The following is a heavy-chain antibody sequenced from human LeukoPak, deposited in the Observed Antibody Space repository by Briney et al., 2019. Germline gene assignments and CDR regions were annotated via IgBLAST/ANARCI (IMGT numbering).Heavy chain of an antibody. J-gene: IGHJ3*02. CDR1: GGTFSSCA. V-gene: IGHV1-69*01. CDR2: IIPIFGTA. CDR3: ARDRDVVVPAAIRDYHAFDI. Sequence: SVKVSCKASGGTFSSCAISWVRQAPGQGLEWMGGIIPIFGTANYAQKFQGRVTITADESTSTAYVELSSLRSEDTAVYYCARDRDVVVPAAIRDYHAFDIWGQGTMVTVSS. D-gene: IGHD2-2*01.